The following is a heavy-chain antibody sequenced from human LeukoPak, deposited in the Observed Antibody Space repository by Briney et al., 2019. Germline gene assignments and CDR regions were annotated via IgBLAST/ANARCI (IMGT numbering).Heavy chain of an antibody. V-gene: IGHV3-23*03. D-gene: IGHD3-16*01. CDR2: IHTGAT. J-gene: IGHJ5*02. Sequence: GGSLRLSCAASGFTFSSSAMSWVRQAPGKGLEWVSMIHTGATYYADSVKGRFTISRDNSKSTLFLQMNSLRVEDTAIYYCATYDSWGQGTPVTVSS. CDR3: ATYDS. CDR1: GFTFSSSA.